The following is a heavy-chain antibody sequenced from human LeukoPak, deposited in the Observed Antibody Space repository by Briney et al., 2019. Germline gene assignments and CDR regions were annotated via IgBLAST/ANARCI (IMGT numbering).Heavy chain of an antibody. Sequence: PGGSLRLSCGASGFTFSSYAMSWVRQAPGKGLEWVSAISGSGGSTYYADSVKGRFTISRDNSKNTLYLQMNSLRAEDTAVYYCAKDAIRTLGIAVAGTTLYFDYWGQGTLVTVSS. CDR1: GFTFSSYA. CDR2: ISGSGGST. D-gene: IGHD6-19*01. CDR3: AKDAIRTLGIAVAGTTLYFDY. J-gene: IGHJ4*02. V-gene: IGHV3-23*01.